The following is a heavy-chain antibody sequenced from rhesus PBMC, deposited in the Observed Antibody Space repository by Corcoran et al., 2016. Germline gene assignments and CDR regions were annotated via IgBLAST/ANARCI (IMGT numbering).Heavy chain of an antibody. V-gene: IGHV4S2*01. CDR3: ARGYFYFDF. Sequence: QVHLQESGPGLVKPSETLPLTCAVSGSSINNNYWSWLRPAPGKGLEWIGLIYGSGGNTDYNPSLKSRVTISIDTSMNQFALRLSSVTAADTAVYYCARGYFYFDFWGQGVLVTVSS. CDR1: GSSINNNY. J-gene: IGHJ4*01. CDR2: IYGSGGNT. D-gene: IGHD2-2*01.